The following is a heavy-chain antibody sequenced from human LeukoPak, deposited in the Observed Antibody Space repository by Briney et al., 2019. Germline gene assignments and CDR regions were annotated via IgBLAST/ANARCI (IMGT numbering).Heavy chain of an antibody. V-gene: IGHV3-7*01. CDR2: IKKDGSEK. CDR1: GFTFSSYW. D-gene: IGHD1-26*01. Sequence: GGSLRLSCAASGFTFSSYWMSWVRQAPGKGLEWVANIKKDGSEKYYVDSVKGRFTISRDNAKNSLYLQMNSLRAEDTAVYYCARDRVGATRDLDYWGQGTLVTVSS. CDR3: ARDRVGATRDLDY. J-gene: IGHJ4*02.